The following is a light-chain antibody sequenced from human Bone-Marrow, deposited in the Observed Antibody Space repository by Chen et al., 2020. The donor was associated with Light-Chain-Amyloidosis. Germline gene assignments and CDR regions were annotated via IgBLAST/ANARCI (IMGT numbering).Light chain of an antibody. V-gene: IGLV2-14*01. CDR1: SGDVGPYNY. CDR3: SSFTSSSSYV. Sequence: QSALTQPASVSGPPGQSTTISCTGTSGDVGPYNYVSWYQQHPGKAPKVMIYAVSNRPSGVSNRFSGSKSGNTASLTISGLQAEDEADYYCSSFTSSSSYVFGPGTKVTVL. J-gene: IGLJ1*01. CDR2: AVS.